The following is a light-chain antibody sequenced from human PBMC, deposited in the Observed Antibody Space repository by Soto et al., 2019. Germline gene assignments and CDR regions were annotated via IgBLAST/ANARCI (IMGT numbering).Light chain of an antibody. V-gene: IGLV1-47*01. CDR3: AAWDANLGAC. CDR2: RND. J-gene: IGLJ1*01. CDR1: NSNIGTNY. Sequence: QPVLTQPPSASGTPGQTVTISCSGANSNIGTNYVYWYQQLPGTAPRLLIFRNDQRPSGVPDRFSGSKSDTSASLAITGLRSEDEADYYCAAWDANLGACFGTGTKLTVL.